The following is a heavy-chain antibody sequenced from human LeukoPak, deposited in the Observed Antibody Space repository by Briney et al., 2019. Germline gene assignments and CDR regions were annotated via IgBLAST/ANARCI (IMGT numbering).Heavy chain of an antibody. V-gene: IGHV4-59*12. CDR3: ARVRQQLADY. D-gene: IGHD6-13*01. Sequence: PSETLSLTCTVSGGSISSYYWSWIRQPPGKGLEWIGCIYYSGSTNYNPSLKSRVTISVDTSKNQFFLRLSSVTAADTAVYYCARVRQQLADYWGQGTLVTVSS. J-gene: IGHJ4*02. CDR2: IYYSGST. CDR1: GGSISSYY.